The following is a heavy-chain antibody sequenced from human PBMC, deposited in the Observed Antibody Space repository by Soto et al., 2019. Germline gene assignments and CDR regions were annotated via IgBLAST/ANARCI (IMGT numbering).Heavy chain of an antibody. D-gene: IGHD2-21*02. CDR1: GYTFTSYA. J-gene: IGHJ4*02. V-gene: IGHV1-3*05. Sequence: QVQLVQSGAEEKKPGASVKVSCKASGYTFTSYAMHWVRQAPGQRLEWMGWINAGNGNTKYSKKFQGRVTITRDTAASTACMGLSSLRPEDTAVYYCARSMVVVAALAYWGRGPLVTVSS. CDR2: INAGNGNT. CDR3: ARSMVVVAALAY.